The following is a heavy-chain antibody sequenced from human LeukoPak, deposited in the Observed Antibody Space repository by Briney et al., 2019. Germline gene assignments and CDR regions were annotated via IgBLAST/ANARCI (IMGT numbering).Heavy chain of an antibody. V-gene: IGHV4-39*07. Sequence: TSETLSLTCTVSGGSVNSGTWYWSWIRQPPGKGLEWIGDIYYSGSAYYNPSLKSRVTMSADTSKNQFSLKLSSVTAADTAVYYCARDLKSPGWIYPGAFDIWSQGTMVTVSS. CDR3: ARDLKSPGWIYPGAFDI. D-gene: IGHD6-19*01. CDR2: IYYSGSA. J-gene: IGHJ3*02. CDR1: GGSVNSGTWY.